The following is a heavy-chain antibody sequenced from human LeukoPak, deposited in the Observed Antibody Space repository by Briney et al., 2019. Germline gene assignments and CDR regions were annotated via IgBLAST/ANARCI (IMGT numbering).Heavy chain of an antibody. CDR3: AKDMGYHILTGQFDY. CDR2: ISWNSGSI. J-gene: IGHJ4*02. V-gene: IGHV3-9*03. CDR1: GFTFDDYA. D-gene: IGHD3-9*01. Sequence: GRSLRLSCAASGFTFDDYAMHWVRQARGKCLEWVSGISWNSGSIGYADSVKGRFTISRDNAKNSLYLQMNSLTAEDMALYYCAKDMGYHILTGQFDYWGQGTMVTVSS.